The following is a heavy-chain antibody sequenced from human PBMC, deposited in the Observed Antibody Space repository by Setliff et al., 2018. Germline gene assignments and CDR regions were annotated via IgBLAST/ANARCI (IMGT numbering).Heavy chain of an antibody. CDR1: GGSISSGGFY. Sequence: SETLSLTCSVSGGSISSGGFYWSWIRQSAGRGLEWIGHFHTGGATDYNRSLKSRVTISLDSSKNQFSLKLSAVTAADTAVYYRARDVGGEGYFDSWGQGTLVTVSS. D-gene: IGHD3-10*01. CDR3: ARDVGGEGYFDS. V-gene: IGHV4-61*09. CDR2: FHTGGAT. J-gene: IGHJ4*02.